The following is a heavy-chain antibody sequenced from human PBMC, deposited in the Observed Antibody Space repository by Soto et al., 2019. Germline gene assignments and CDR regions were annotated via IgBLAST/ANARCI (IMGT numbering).Heavy chain of an antibody. CDR3: ARDKITGLFDY. Sequence: PSETLSLTCAVYGGSFSGYYWSWIRQPPGKGLEWIGEINHSGSTNYNPSLKSRVTISVDTSKNQFALKLSSVTAAETAVYYCARDKITGLFDYWGQGTLVTVSS. J-gene: IGHJ4*02. CDR1: GGSFSGYY. CDR2: INHSGST. V-gene: IGHV4-34*01. D-gene: IGHD2-8*02.